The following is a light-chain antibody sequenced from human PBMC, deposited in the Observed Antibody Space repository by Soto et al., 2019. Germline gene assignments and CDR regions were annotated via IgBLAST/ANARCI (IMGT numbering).Light chain of an antibody. CDR1: QRVSSGY. CDR3: QQYGSSPPSST. CDR2: GAS. J-gene: IGKJ5*01. V-gene: IGKV3-20*01. Sequence: EIVLTQSPGTLSLSPGERATLSSRASQRVSSGYLAWYQQKPGQAPRLLIYGASNRATDIPDRFSGRGSGTDFTLTISRLEPEDFAVYYCQQYGSSPPSSTFGQGTRLEIK.